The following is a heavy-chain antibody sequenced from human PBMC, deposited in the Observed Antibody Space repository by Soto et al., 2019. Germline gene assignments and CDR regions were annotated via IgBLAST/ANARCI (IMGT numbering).Heavy chain of an antibody. CDR3: ARDGQQLAPYALDV. D-gene: IGHD6-13*01. CDR1: GFTFSNHA. V-gene: IGHV3-33*01. CDR2: IWYDGSNK. J-gene: IGHJ6*02. Sequence: PGGSLRLSCTTSGFTFSNHAMHWVRQAPGKGLEWVAQIWYDGSNKYYADSVKGRFTISRDNSRNMVYVQMNSLRVEDTAVYYCARDGQQLAPYALDVWGQGTSVTVSS.